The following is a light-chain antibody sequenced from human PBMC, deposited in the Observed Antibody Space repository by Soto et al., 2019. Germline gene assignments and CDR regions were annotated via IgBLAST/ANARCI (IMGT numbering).Light chain of an antibody. CDR2: DVS. J-gene: IGLJ3*02. V-gene: IGLV2-11*01. CDR1: SSDVGDYNF. CDR3: CSYAGSYTWV. Sequence: QSALTQPRSVSGSPGQSVTISCTGTSSDVGDYNFVSWYHQQPGKVPKIIIFDVSERPSGVPDRFSGSKSGNTASLTISGLQAEDETIYYCCSYAGSYTWVFGGGTRLTVL.